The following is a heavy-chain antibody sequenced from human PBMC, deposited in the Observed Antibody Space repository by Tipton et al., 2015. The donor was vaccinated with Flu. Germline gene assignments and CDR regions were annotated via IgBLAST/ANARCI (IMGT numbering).Heavy chain of an antibody. D-gene: IGHD3-10*01. CDR1: GFTFSDFG. V-gene: IGHV3-33*08. J-gene: IGHJ4*02. Sequence: SLRLSCAASGFTFSDFGFHWVRQTPGNVLEWVAIIWYDGTKIRYADSVKGRFTVSRDNSKNTLYLQMNSLRPEDTALYYCARDRGEGEGGFDVWGPGTLVTVSS. CDR2: IWYDGTKI. CDR3: ARDRGEGEGGFDV.